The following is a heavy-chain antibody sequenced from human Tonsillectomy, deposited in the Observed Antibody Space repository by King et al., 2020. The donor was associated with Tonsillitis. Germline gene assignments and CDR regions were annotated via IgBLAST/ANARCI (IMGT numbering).Heavy chain of an antibody. V-gene: IGHV1-69*01. CDR1: GGTFSSYS. J-gene: IGHJ4*02. D-gene: IGHD3-22*01. CDR3: ARGSRYYDSSSPGFDY. Sequence: GQLVQSGAEVKKPGSSVKVSCKASGGTFSSYSINWVRQAPGQGLEWMGRIIPIFGKVNHAQKFQGRVTITADESTSTAYMELSSLRSEDTAVYYCARGSRYYDSSSPGFDYWGQGTLVTVSS. CDR2: IIPIFGKV.